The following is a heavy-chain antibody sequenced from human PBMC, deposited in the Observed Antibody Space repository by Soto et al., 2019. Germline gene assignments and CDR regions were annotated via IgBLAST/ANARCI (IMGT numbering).Heavy chain of an antibody. D-gene: IGHD1-26*01. CDR2: IIPIFGTA. J-gene: IGHJ6*02. V-gene: IGHV1-69*01. CDR1: GGTFSSYA. CDR3: ARDPAPRYSGSYYYYYGMDV. Sequence: QVQLVQSGAEVKKPGSSVKVSCKASGGTFSSYAISWVRQAPGQGLEWMGGIIPIFGTANYAQKFQGRVTITADESTSTAYMELSSLRSEDTAVYYCARDPAPRYSGSYYYYYGMDVWGLGTTVTVSS.